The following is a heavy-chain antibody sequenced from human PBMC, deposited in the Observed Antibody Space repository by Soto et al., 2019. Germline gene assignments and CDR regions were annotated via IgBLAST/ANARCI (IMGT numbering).Heavy chain of an antibody. D-gene: IGHD6-6*01. J-gene: IGHJ4*02. CDR2: ISGSGGSS. CDR3: AKENRSRIAARPSL. CDR1: GFTFSSYA. Sequence: GGSLRLSCAASGFTFSSYAMSWVRQAPGKGLEWVSAISGSGGSSSDVDSLKTRFTMSRDNSENSLYLQMTSLRAQDPAVYYCAKENRSRIAARPSLWGQGILVTVSS. V-gene: IGHV3-23*01.